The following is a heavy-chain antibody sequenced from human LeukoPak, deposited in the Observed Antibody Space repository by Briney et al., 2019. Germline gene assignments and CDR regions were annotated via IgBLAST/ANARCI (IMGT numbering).Heavy chain of an antibody. V-gene: IGHV4-59*01. Sequence: ASETLSLTCTVPVGSISSYYWSWIRQPPGKGLEWIGYIYYRGSTNYNPSLKSRVTISVDTSKNQFSLKLSSVTAADTAVYYCAGGDSSGWYGYWGQGTLVTVSS. CDR2: IYYRGST. CDR1: VGSISSYY. CDR3: AGGDSSGWYGY. D-gene: IGHD6-19*01. J-gene: IGHJ4*02.